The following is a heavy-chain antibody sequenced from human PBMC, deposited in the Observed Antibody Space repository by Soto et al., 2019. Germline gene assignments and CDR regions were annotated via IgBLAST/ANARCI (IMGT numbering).Heavy chain of an antibody. CDR2: ISYDGSKK. CDR3: ASHHGYTSSSF. CDR1: GFTFSSYG. D-gene: IGHD6-13*01. Sequence: LRLSCAASGFTFSSYGMHWVRQAPGKGLEWVAVISYDGSKKYHADSVKGRFTISRDNSQNTLYLQMNSLRAEDTAVYYCASHHGYTSSSFCGQATLVTVSS. V-gene: IGHV3-30*03. J-gene: IGHJ4*02.